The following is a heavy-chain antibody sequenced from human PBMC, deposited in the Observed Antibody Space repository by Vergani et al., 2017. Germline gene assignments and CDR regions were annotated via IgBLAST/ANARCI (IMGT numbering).Heavy chain of an antibody. CDR3: ASITVGDCSSTSCYTRGGGFDYMDV. Sequence: QVQLVQSGAEVKKPGSSVKVSCKASGGTFSSYAIRWVRQAPGQGLEWMGGIIPVFGTAHYAQTFQGRVTITADESTSTAYMELSSLRSEDTAVYYCASITVGDCSSTSCYTRGGGFDYMDVWGKGTTVTVSS. CDR2: IIPVFGTA. CDR1: GGTFSSYA. J-gene: IGHJ6*03. V-gene: IGHV1-69*01. D-gene: IGHD2-2*02.